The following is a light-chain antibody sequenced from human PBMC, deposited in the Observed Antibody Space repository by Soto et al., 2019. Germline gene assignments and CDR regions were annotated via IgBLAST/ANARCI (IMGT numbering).Light chain of an antibody. CDR3: RSYDTALNVYVV. CDR2: GDT. CDR1: SSNIGAGYD. Sequence: SVLTQPPSVSGAPGQRVTISCTGSSSNIGAGYDVHWYQQLPGTAPKLLIYGDTNRPSGVPDRFSGSKSATSASLVITGLQAEDEADYYCRSYDTALNVYVVFGGGTKLTVL. V-gene: IGLV1-40*01. J-gene: IGLJ2*01.